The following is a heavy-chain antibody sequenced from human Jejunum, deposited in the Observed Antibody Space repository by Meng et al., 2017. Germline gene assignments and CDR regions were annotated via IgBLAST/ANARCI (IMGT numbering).Heavy chain of an antibody. V-gene: IGHV4-61*08. CDR2: IYYSGGT. Sequence: QVQVQESGPGLVRPSETLSLTCTVSGGSVSSAAYYWNWIRQPPGKGLEWIGYIYYSGGTTYSPSLNSRVTISIDTAKNQVSLKVGSVTAADTAVYYCAHSSSSSSFGFDYWGQGTLVTVSS. CDR3: AHSSSSSSFGFDY. D-gene: IGHD6-6*01. J-gene: IGHJ4*02. CDR1: GGSVSSAAYY.